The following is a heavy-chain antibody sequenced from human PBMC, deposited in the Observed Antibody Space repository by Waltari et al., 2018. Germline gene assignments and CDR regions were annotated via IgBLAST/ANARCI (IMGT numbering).Heavy chain of an antibody. CDR2: MNPNSGNT. J-gene: IGHJ4*02. D-gene: IGHD3-22*01. CDR3: ARMIGPGGRRKADY. V-gene: IGHV1-8*01. CDR1: GGSFSGYY. Sequence: QVQLQQWGAGLLKPSETLSLTCAVYGGSFSGYYWSWIRQPPGKGLEWMGWMNPNSGNTGYAQKFQGRVTITRNTSISTAYMELSSLRSEDTAVYYCARMIGPGGRRKADYWGQGTLVTVSS.